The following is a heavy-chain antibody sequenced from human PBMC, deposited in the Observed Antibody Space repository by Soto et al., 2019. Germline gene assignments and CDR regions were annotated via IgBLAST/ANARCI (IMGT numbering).Heavy chain of an antibody. J-gene: IGHJ4*02. CDR2: ISGSGGST. CDR3: AKDGAHCSGGSCYVNY. Sequence: GGSLRLSCAASGFTFSSYAMSWVRQAPGKGLEWVSAISGSGGSTYYADSVKGRFTISRDNSKNTLYLQMNSLRAEDTAVYYCAKDGAHCSGGSCYVNYWGQGTLVTVSS. V-gene: IGHV3-23*01. D-gene: IGHD2-15*01. CDR1: GFTFSSYA.